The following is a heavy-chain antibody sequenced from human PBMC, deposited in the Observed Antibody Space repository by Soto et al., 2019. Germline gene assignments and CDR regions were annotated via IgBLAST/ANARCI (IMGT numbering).Heavy chain of an antibody. CDR3: ARDPGYSGYDSPIDY. CDR2: TGRSGVTT. Sequence: PGGSLRLSCAASGLTFGDFAMSWVRQAPGKGLEWVSTTGRSGVTTYYADSVKGRFTISRDNSKNTLYLQMNSLRAEDTAVYYCARDPGYSGYDSPIDYWGQGTLVTVSS. D-gene: IGHD5-12*01. V-gene: IGHV3-23*01. J-gene: IGHJ4*02. CDR1: GLTFGDFA.